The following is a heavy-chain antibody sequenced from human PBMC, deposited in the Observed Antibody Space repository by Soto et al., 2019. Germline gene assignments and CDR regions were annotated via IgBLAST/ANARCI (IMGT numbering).Heavy chain of an antibody. CDR1: GASISIDGGF. CDR2: IRYRGST. J-gene: IGHJ4*02. CDR3: ARQVVGDFWSGYFRYFDY. V-gene: IGHV4-39*01. Sequence: SETLSLTCTVSGASISIDGGFWSWIRQRPGKGLEWIGYIRYRGSTYYNPSLKSRVTISVDTSKNQFSLKLSSVTAADTAVYYCARQVVGDFWSGYFRYFDYWGQGTLVTVSS. D-gene: IGHD3-3*01.